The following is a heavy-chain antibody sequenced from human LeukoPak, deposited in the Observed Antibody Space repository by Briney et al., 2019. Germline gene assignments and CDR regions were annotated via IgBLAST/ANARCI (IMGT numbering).Heavy chain of an antibody. Sequence: GATVKISCKVSGYTFTDYYMHWVQQAPGKGLEWMGLVDPEDGETIYAEKFQGRVTITADTSTDTAYMELSSLRSEDTAVYYCARVYYDSSGYYYYMDVWGKGTTVTVSS. V-gene: IGHV1-69-2*01. CDR1: GYTFTDYY. J-gene: IGHJ6*03. D-gene: IGHD3-22*01. CDR2: VDPEDGET. CDR3: ARVYYDSSGYYYYMDV.